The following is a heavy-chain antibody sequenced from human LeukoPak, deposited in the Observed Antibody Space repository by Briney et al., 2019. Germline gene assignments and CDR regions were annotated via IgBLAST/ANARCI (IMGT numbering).Heavy chain of an antibody. Sequence: SETLSLTCAVYGGSFSGYYGSWIRQPPGKGLEWIGEINHSGSTNYNPSLKSRVTISVDTSKNQFSLKLSSVTAADTAVYYCARGLTSDYGDYYYYGMDVWGQGTTVTVSS. D-gene: IGHD4-17*01. J-gene: IGHJ6*02. V-gene: IGHV4-34*01. CDR1: GGSFSGYY. CDR2: INHSGST. CDR3: ARGLTSDYGDYYYYGMDV.